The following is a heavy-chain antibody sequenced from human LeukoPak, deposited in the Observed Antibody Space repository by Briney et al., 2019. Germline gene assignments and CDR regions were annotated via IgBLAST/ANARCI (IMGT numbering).Heavy chain of an antibody. Sequence: SETLSLTCIVPGGSISNSSYYWGWIRQPPGKGLEWIGSIYYSGSAYYNPSLKSRVTISVDTSKNQFSLKLTSVTAADTAVYYCARHWVVTPNYWGQGTLVTVSS. V-gene: IGHV4-39*01. CDR2: IYYSGSA. CDR1: GGSISNSSYY. J-gene: IGHJ4*02. CDR3: ARHWVVTPNY. D-gene: IGHD4-23*01.